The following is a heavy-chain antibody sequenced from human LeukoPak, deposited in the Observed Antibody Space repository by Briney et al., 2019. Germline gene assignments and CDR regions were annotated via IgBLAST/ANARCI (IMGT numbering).Heavy chain of an antibody. CDR3: ARIRTLGYCSGGSCYIH. CDR2: INAGNGNT. Sequence: ASVKVSCKASGYTFTSYGISWVRQAPGQRLEWMGWINAGNGNTKYSQKFQGRVTITRDTSASTAYMELSSLRSEDTAVYYCARIRTLGYCSGGSCYIHWGQGTLVTVSS. CDR1: GYTFTSYG. V-gene: IGHV1-3*01. J-gene: IGHJ4*02. D-gene: IGHD2-15*01.